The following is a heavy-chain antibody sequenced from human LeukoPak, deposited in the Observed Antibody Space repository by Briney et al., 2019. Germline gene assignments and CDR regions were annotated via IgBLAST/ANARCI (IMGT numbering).Heavy chain of an antibody. CDR3: ARVASYGDHADY. V-gene: IGHV4-61*10. D-gene: IGHD4-17*01. Sequence: TSETLSLTCTVSGGSISSGSYYWSWIRQPAGKGLEWIGRIYYSGSTNYNPSLKSRVTISVDTSKNQFSLKLSSVTAADTAVYYCARVASYGDHADYWGQGTLVTVSS. CDR2: IYYSGST. J-gene: IGHJ4*02. CDR1: GGSISSGSYY.